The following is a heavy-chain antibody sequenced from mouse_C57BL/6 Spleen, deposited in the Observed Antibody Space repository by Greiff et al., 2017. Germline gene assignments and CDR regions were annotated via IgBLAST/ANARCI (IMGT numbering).Heavy chain of an antibody. D-gene: IGHD1-1*01. V-gene: IGHV5-6*02. Sequence: DVKLVESGGDLAKPGGSLKLSCAASGFTFSSYGMSWVRQTPDKRLEWVATISSGGSYTYYPDSVKGRFTISRDNAKNTLYLQMSSLKSEDTAMYYCAKGSSYVWFAYWGQGTLVTVSA. J-gene: IGHJ3*01. CDR1: GFTFSSYG. CDR2: ISSGGSYT. CDR3: AKGSSYVWFAY.